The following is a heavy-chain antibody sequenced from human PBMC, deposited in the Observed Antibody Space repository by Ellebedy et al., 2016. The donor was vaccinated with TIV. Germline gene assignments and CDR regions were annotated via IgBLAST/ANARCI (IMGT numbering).Heavy chain of an antibody. J-gene: IGHJ5*02. D-gene: IGHD2-21*01. V-gene: IGHV3-66*01. CDR2: LYPDAKT. CDR3: ARDPGGGGDFGDNWFDP. Sequence: PGGSQRLSCEASGIIVSDYFMNWVRQAPGKGLEWVSVLYPDAKTNYTDSVNGRFIVSRDSSKNTLYLQMNSLTAEDTAVYYCARDPGGGGDFGDNWFDPWGQGTLVTVSS. CDR1: GIIVSDYF.